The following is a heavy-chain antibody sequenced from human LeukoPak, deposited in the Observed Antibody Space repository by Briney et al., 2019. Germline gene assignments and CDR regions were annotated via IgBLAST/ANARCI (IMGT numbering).Heavy chain of an antibody. CDR3: AKGRGSTSIYEY. V-gene: IGHV3-23*01. D-gene: IGHD2-2*01. CDR2: ISASDGST. J-gene: IGHJ4*02. Sequence: PGGSLRLSCAASGFTFSIHGMSWVRQAPGKGLEWVSFISASDGSTNYADSVKGRFTMSSDTSKNTLYLQMNSLRDDDTATYYCAKGRGSTSIYEYWGQGTLVTVSS. CDR1: GFTFSIHG.